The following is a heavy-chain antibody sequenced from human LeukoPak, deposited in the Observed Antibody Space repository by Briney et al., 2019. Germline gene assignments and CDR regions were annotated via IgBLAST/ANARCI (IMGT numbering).Heavy chain of an antibody. CDR3: AKWALRYFSYFDY. Sequence: GGSLRLSCAASGFTFRSYAMSWARQAPGKGLEWVSAISGSGGSTYYADSVKGRFTISRDNSKNTLYLQMNSLRAEDTAVYYCAKWALRYFSYFDYWGQGTLVTVSS. CDR2: ISGSGGST. J-gene: IGHJ4*02. V-gene: IGHV3-23*01. D-gene: IGHD3-9*01. CDR1: GFTFRSYA.